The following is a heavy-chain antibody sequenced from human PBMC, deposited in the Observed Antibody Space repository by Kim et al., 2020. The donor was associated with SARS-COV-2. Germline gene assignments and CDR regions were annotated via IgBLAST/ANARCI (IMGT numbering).Heavy chain of an antibody. V-gene: IGHV3-33*01. Sequence: GGSLRLSCAASGFTFSSYGMHWVRQAPGKGLECVAVIWYDGSNKYYADSVKGRFTFSRDNSKNTLYLQMNSLRAEDTAVYYCAREIVGATISLGMDVWGQGTTVTVSS. CDR1: GFTFSSYG. CDR2: IWYDGSNK. J-gene: IGHJ6*02. D-gene: IGHD1-26*01. CDR3: AREIVGATISLGMDV.